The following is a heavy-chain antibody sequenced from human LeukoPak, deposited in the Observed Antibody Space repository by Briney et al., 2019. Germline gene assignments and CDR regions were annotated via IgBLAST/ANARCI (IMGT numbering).Heavy chain of an antibody. J-gene: IGHJ4*02. CDR1: GGSFSDYY. Sequence: SETLSLTCAVYGGSFSDYYWSWIRQPPGKGLEWIGEINHSGSTNYNPSPKSRVTISVDTSKNQFSLKLRSVTAADTAVYYCARHRGYNPPDNWGQGTLVTVYS. V-gene: IGHV4-34*01. CDR2: INHSGST. CDR3: ARHRGYNPPDN. D-gene: IGHD5-24*01.